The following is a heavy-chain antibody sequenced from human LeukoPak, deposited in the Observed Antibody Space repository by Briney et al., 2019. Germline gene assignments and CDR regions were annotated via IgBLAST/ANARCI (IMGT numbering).Heavy chain of an antibody. CDR1: GGTFSSYA. CDR3: ARDNDSRDPPHFDY. Sequence: ASVKVSCKASGGTFSSYAISWVRQAPGQGLEWMGWISAYNGNTNYAQKLQGRVTMTTDTSTSTAYMELRSLRSGDTAVYYCARDNDSRDPPHFDYWGQGTLVTVSS. J-gene: IGHJ4*02. CDR2: ISAYNGNT. D-gene: IGHD3-16*01. V-gene: IGHV1-18*01.